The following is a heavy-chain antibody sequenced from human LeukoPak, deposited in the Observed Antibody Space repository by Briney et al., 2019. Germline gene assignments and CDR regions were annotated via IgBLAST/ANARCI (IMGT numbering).Heavy chain of an antibody. D-gene: IGHD4-11*01. CDR2: ISYDGSNK. J-gene: IGHJ6*02. Sequence: GGSLRLSCAASGFTFSSYAMHWVRQAPGKGLEWVAVISYDGSNKYYADSVKGRFTISRDNSKNTLYLQMNSLRAEDTAVYYCARDKTTLYYDNYVMDVWGQGTTVTVSS. CDR3: ARDKTTLYYDNYVMDV. V-gene: IGHV3-30-3*01. CDR1: GFTFSSYA.